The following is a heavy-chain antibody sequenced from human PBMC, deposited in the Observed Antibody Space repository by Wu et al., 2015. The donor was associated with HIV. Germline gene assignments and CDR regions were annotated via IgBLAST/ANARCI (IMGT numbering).Heavy chain of an antibody. CDR2: MNPNHGGS. CDR3: AVATVSAFDI. CDR1: ESTFSRHD. J-gene: IGHJ3*02. V-gene: IGHV1-8*01. Sequence: QDQLVQSEVEVKEPGADVKVSCKISESTFSRHDVNWLRQASGRGLEWMGWMNPNHGGSGAADNFRHRIIMTRRSDIKIAYMELRGLSPQDAAVYFCAVATVSAFDIWGPGTNVIVSS. D-gene: IGHD4-11*01.